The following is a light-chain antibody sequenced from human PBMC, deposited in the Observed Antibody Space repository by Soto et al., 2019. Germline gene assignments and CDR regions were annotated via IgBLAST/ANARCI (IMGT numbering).Light chain of an antibody. V-gene: IGKV3-11*01. Sequence: EIVLTQSPATLSLSPGERATLSCRASRSVRSYLAWYQQKPGQAPRLLIYDASNRAAGIPARFSGSGSETDFTLTISNLEPEDFAVYYCQQRYAGPPITFGQGTRLEIK. CDR1: RSVRSY. J-gene: IGKJ5*01. CDR3: QQRYAGPPIT. CDR2: DAS.